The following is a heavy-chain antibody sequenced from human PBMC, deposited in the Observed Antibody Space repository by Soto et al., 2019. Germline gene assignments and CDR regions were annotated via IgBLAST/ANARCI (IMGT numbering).Heavy chain of an antibody. CDR1: GYTFTSYA. CDR3: AGSIAVEGFDY. CDR2: INAGNGST. Sequence: ASVKVSCKASGYTFTSYAMHWVRQAPGQRLEWMGWINAGNGSTKYSQKFQGRVTITRDTSASTAYMELSSLRSEDTAVYYCAGSIAVEGFDYWGQGTLVTVSS. D-gene: IGHD6-19*01. V-gene: IGHV1-3*01. J-gene: IGHJ4*02.